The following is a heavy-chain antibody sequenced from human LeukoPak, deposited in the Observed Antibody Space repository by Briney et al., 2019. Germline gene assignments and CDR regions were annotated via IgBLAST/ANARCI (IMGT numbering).Heavy chain of an antibody. J-gene: IGHJ4*02. CDR2: ISSNGGNT. CDR1: GFTFSRYS. D-gene: IGHD2-2*01. V-gene: IGHV3-64*01. Sequence: PGGSLRRSCAASGFTFSRYSMRWVRQAPGKGREYVSAISSNGGNTYYTNSVKGRFTLSRDNSNNPLYLQMGSLRAEDMAVYYCARTYCSSTSCLVDYWGQGTLVTASS. CDR3: ARTYCSSTSCLVDY.